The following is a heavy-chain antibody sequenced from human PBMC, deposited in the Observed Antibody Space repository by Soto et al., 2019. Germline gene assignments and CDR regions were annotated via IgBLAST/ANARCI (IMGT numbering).Heavy chain of an antibody. CDR1: GGSISSSSYY. D-gene: IGHD3-3*02. Sequence: QLQLQESGPGLVKPSETLSLTCTVSGGSISSSSYYWGWIRQPPGKGLEWIGSIYYSGSTYYNPSLKIRVTISVDTSKNQFSLKLSSVPAADTAVYYCASPKIAFYNWFDPWGQGTLVTVSS. J-gene: IGHJ5*02. CDR2: IYYSGST. CDR3: ASPKIAFYNWFDP. V-gene: IGHV4-39*01.